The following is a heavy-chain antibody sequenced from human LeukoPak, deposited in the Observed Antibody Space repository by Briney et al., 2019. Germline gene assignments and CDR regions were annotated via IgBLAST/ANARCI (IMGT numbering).Heavy chain of an antibody. CDR3: ARAPPITMIVVAYDE. V-gene: IGHV1-2*02. Sequence: ASVKVSCKASGYTFTGYYMHWVRQAPGQGLEWMGWINPNSGGTNYAQKFQGRVTMTRDTSISTAYMELSRLRSDDTAVYYCARAPPITMIVVAYDEWGQGTLVTVSS. D-gene: IGHD3-22*01. J-gene: IGHJ4*02. CDR2: INPNSGGT. CDR1: GYTFTGYY.